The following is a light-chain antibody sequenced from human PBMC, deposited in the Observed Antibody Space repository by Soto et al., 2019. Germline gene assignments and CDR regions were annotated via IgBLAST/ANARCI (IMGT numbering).Light chain of an antibody. J-gene: IGKJ2*01. V-gene: IGKV1-39*01. CDR3: QQSFTTPPYT. CDR1: QSVSSY. CDR2: AAS. Sequence: DIQMTQSPSSLSASVGARVIITCRASQSVSSYLNWYQQKLGQAPKLLISAASNLRSGVPSRFSGSGSGTEFTLTISGLEVEDFAIYFCQQSFTTPPYTFGQGTRL.